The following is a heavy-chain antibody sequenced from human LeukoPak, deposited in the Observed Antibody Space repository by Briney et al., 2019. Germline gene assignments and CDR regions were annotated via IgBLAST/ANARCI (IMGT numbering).Heavy chain of an antibody. CDR1: GGSISSSSYY. CDR3: ARDRMVTYGGYYYYYYMDV. CDR2: IYHSGST. Sequence: SETLSLTCTVSGGSISSSSYYWGWIRQPPGKGLEWIGSIYHSGSTYYNPSLKSRVTISVDTSKNQFSLKLSSVTAADTAVYYCARDRMVTYGGYYYYYYMDVWGKGTTVTVSS. J-gene: IGHJ6*03. V-gene: IGHV4-39*07. D-gene: IGHD3-16*01.